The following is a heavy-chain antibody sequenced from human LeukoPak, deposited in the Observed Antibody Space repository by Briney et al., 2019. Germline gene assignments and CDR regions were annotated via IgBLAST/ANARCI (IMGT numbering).Heavy chain of an antibody. CDR2: LYSGGTT. CDR3: ARVGDHYHWYFDL. J-gene: IGHJ2*01. V-gene: IGHV3-53*01. CDR1: GVTVSTNY. Sequence: GESLTLSCEASGVTVSTNYMNWGCQAPGKGLEWVSILYSGGTTYYADSVKGRFTVSRDSSKNTFYLHINSLRAEDTAVYYCARVGDHYHWYFDLWGRGTPVTASS. D-gene: IGHD3-10*01.